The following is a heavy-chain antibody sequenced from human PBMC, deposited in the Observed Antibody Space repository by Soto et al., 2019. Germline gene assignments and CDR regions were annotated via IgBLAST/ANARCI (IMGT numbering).Heavy chain of an antibody. D-gene: IGHD3-9*01. Sequence: PSETLSLTCTVSGGSIRSYYWSWIRQPPGKGLEWIGYMYYSGSTHYNSSLKSRATISVDTSQNQFSLELTSVTAADTAVYHCASARYFGVDVWGQGTTVIVSS. CDR2: MYYSGST. CDR3: ASARYFGVDV. CDR1: GGSIRSYY. V-gene: IGHV4-59*08. J-gene: IGHJ6*02.